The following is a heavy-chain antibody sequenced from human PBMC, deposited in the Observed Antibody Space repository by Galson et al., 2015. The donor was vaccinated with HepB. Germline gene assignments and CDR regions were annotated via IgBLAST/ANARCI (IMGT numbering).Heavy chain of an antibody. V-gene: IGHV3-30*18. D-gene: IGHD6-6*01. CDR2: ISYDGSNK. Sequence: SLRLSCAASGFTFSSYGMHWVRQAPGKGLEWVAVISYDGSNKYYADSVKGRFTISRDNSKNTLYLQMNSLRAEDTAVYYCAKATFWESSSSYYYYMDVWGKGTTVTVS. J-gene: IGHJ6*03. CDR1: GFTFSSYG. CDR3: AKATFWESSSSYYYYMDV.